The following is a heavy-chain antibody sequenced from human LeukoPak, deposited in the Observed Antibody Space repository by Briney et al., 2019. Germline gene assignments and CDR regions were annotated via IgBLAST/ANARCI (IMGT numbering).Heavy chain of an antibody. CDR1: GFTFSSYS. CDR3: GRGSGVADY. V-gene: IGHV3-74*03. D-gene: IGHD7-27*01. CDR2: INSDGSSI. Sequence: GGSLRLSCAASGFTFSSYSMNWVRQAPGKGLVWVSRINSDGSSITYADSVKGRFTISRDNAKNTLYLQMTSLRVEDTAVYYCGRGSGVADYWGQGALVTVSS. J-gene: IGHJ4*02.